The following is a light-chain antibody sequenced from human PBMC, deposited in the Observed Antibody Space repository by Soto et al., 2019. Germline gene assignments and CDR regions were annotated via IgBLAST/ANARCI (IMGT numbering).Light chain of an antibody. J-gene: IGKJ1*01. CDR2: AAS. CDR3: QQANSFPRT. V-gene: IGKV1D-12*01. CDR1: QAISTW. Sequence: DIQMTQSPSSVSASVGDRVTITCRASQAISTWLAWYQQKPGKAPKLLIYAASNLQTGVPSRFSGSGSGTDSTLTTSSLQPEDFATYYCQQANSFPRTFGQGTKVEIK.